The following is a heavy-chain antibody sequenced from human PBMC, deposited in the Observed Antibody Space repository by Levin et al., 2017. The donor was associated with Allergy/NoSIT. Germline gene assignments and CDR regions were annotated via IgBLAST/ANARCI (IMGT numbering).Heavy chain of an antibody. CDR1: GFTFSSYG. CDR2: IWYDGSNA. V-gene: IGHV3-33*01. Sequence: GGSLRLSCVASGFTFSSYGFHWVRQTPGKGLEWVAGIWYDGSNAYYVDSVKGRFSISRDNSKNTLYLQMNRLRPEDTALYYCAREAPHNPAIRSDEAFDIWGQGTMVIVSS. D-gene: IGHD1-14*01. J-gene: IGHJ3*02. CDR3: AREAPHNPAIRSDEAFDI.